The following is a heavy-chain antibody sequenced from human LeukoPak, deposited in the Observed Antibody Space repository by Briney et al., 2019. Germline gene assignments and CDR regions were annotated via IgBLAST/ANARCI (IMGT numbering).Heavy chain of an antibody. J-gene: IGHJ6*02. D-gene: IGHD3-10*01. V-gene: IGHV5-51*01. CDR2: IYLGDSDT. CDR3: ARRLSSGSYMDV. Sequence: GESLKVSCKGSGYSFTNYWLGWVPQIPGKGLGGMGIIYLGDSDTRYSPSFQGQVTISADKSISTAYLQWSSLKASDTAMYYCARRLSSGSYMDVWGQGTTVTVSS. CDR1: GYSFTNYW.